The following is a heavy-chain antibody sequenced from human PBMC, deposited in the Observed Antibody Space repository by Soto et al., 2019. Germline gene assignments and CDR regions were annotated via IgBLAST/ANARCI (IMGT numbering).Heavy chain of an antibody. CDR2: ISYDGSNK. Sequence: GGSLRLSCAASGFTFSSYGMHWVRQAPGKGLEWVAVISYDGSNKYYADSVKGRFTISRDNSKNTLYLQMNSLRAEDTAVYYCAKAQWAYYDSSGSQGYWGQGTLVTVSS. CDR3: AKAQWAYYDSSGSQGY. CDR1: GFTFSSYG. D-gene: IGHD3-22*01. V-gene: IGHV3-30*18. J-gene: IGHJ4*02.